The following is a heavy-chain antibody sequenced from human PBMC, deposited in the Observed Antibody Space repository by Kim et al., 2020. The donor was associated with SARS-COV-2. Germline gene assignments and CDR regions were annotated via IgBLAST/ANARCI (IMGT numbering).Heavy chain of an antibody. D-gene: IGHD3-10*01. J-gene: IGHJ6*02. Sequence: GGSLRLSCAASGFTFDDYTMHWVRQAPGKGLEWVSLISWDGGSTYYADSVKGRFTISRDNSKNSLYLQMNSLRTEDTALYYCAKDRRGRSRGPYYYYGMDVWGQGTTVTVSS. V-gene: IGHV3-43*01. CDR3: AKDRRGRSRGPYYYYGMDV. CDR1: GFTFDDYT. CDR2: ISWDGGST.